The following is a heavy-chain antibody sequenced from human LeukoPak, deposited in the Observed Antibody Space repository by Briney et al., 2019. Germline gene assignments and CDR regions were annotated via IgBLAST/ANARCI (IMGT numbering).Heavy chain of an antibody. J-gene: IGHJ5*02. V-gene: IGHV3-21*01. Sequence: GGSLRLSCAASGFTFSSYTMNWVRQAPGKGLEWVSSISSVSSYIYCADSVKGRFTISRDNAKNSLYLQMNSLRAEDTAVYYCARDRDDYGYNWFDPWGQGTLVTVSS. CDR1: GFTFSSYT. D-gene: IGHD4-17*01. CDR2: ISSVSSYI. CDR3: ARDRDDYGYNWFDP.